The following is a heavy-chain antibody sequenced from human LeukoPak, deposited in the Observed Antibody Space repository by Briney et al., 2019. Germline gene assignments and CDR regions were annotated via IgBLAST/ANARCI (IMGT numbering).Heavy chain of an antibody. CDR3: ARVFWGQLHAFDF. CDR1: GPSISIYH. J-gene: IGHJ3*01. Sequence: PSETLSLTCTVSGPSISIYHWRWIRHPPGKALEWIGYIYYSGSTNYNPSISSRVTISIGTSKNQFSLNLSSVTAADTAVYYCARVFWGQLHAFDFWGQGTMVTVSS. D-gene: IGHD3-16*01. V-gene: IGHV4-59*01. CDR2: IYYSGST.